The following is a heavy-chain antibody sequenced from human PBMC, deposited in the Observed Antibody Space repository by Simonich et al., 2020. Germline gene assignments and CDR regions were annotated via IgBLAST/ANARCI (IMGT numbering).Heavy chain of an antibody. CDR1: GYTFTSYD. CDR2: RNQELVNT. V-gene: IGHV1-8*03. Sequence: QVQLGQSGAEVKKPGASVKVSCKASGYTFTSYDINLVRQANGQGLEWMGWRNQELVNTGYAQKVHGRVTITRNTSIITAYMELCSLRSEDTAVYYGARSRYCTNGVCYNWFDPWGQGTLVTVSS. J-gene: IGHJ5*02. D-gene: IGHD2-8*01. CDR3: ARSRYCTNGVCYNWFDP.